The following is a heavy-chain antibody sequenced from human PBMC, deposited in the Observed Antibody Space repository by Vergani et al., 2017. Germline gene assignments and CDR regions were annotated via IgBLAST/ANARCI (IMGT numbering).Heavy chain of an antibody. J-gene: IGHJ4*02. CDR3: ARGEYCSTTRCYEPGVLGD. V-gene: IGHV7-4-1*02. CDR1: GYTFTDYS. CDR2: INTNTGNP. D-gene: IGHD2-2*01. Sequence: QVQLAQSGSELEKPGASVKVSCKTSGYTFTDYSMNWVRQAPGQGLEWMGWINTNTGNPTLAQGFTGRSVLSSDASVTTAYLQINSLKAEDTAVYYCARGEYCSTTRCYEPGVLGDWGQGTLVTVSS.